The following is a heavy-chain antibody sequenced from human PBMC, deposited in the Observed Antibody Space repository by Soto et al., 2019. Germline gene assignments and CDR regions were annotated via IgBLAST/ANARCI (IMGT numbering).Heavy chain of an antibody. Sequence: EVQLVESGGGLVQPGGSLRLSCAASGFTVSSSYMSWVRQAPGKGLEWVSIIYSGGTTYYADSVKGRFTISRDISRNTLYLQVNSLRAEDTAVYYCARGPTQWEVPSWGQGTLVTVSS. CDR1: GFTVSSSY. D-gene: IGHD1-26*01. CDR2: IYSGGTT. J-gene: IGHJ4*02. CDR3: ARGPTQWEVPS. V-gene: IGHV3-66*01.